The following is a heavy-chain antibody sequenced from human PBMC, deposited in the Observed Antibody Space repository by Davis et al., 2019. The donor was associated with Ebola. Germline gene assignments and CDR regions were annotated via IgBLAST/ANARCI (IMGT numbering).Heavy chain of an antibody. CDR3: ARGRRCDY. V-gene: IGHV3-7*01. Sequence: GESLKISCAASGFAFSIYWMTWVRQAPGKGLEWVANIKQDGSEKYYVDSMKGRFTISRDNANNSLYLQLNSLRDEDTAVYYCARGRRCDYWGQGTLVTVSS. J-gene: IGHJ4*02. CDR2: IKQDGSEK. D-gene: IGHD1-14*01. CDR1: GFAFSIYW.